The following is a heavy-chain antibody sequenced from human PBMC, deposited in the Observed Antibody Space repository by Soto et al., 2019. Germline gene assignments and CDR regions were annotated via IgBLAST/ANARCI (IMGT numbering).Heavy chain of an antibody. D-gene: IGHD3-22*01. V-gene: IGHV1-18*01. CDR3: AREGLLLLPDY. CDR1: GYTFTNND. Sequence: QIQLVQSGSEVREPGASAKVSCKTSGYTFTNNDVCWVRQAPGQGLEWMGWISPYSGKTNYARKFRDRVTMTADTSTSTVYMELGSLTSDDTAVDYCAREGLLLLPDYWGQGTLVTVSS. J-gene: IGHJ4*02. CDR2: ISPYSGKT.